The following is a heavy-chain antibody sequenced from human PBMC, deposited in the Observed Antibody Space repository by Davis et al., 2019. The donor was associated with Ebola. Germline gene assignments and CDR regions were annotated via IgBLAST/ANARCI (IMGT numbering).Heavy chain of an antibody. CDR2: INAANGNT. Sequence: ASSVTVSCKTSGYTFPSYPIHWVRQAPGQRLEWMGWINAANGNTRYSQSFQGRVTITRDTSTRTAYLEVTNLTSEDTAVYYCAREWQNYFPYWGQGTLVTVSS. V-gene: IGHV1-3*01. CDR3: AREWQNYFPY. CDR1: GYTFPSYP. D-gene: IGHD5-24*01. J-gene: IGHJ4*02.